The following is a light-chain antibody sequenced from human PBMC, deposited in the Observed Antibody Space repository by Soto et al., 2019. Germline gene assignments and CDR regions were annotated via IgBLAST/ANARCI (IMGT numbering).Light chain of an antibody. V-gene: IGKV3D-15*01. CDR1: QSVASN. CDR2: GAS. J-gene: IGKJ1*01. CDR3: QQYKNWPRT. Sequence: EIVMTQSPATLSVSPGQRATLSCRASQSVASNLAWYQQRPGQAPRLLIYGASSRATGIPDRFSGSGSGTEFTLTISSLQSEDFAVYSCQQYKNWPRTFGQGTKV.